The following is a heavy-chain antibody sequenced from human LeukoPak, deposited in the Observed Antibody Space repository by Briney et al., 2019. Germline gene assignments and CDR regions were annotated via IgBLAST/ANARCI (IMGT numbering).Heavy chain of an antibody. CDR1: GFTFSSYD. Sequence: PGGSLRLSCAASGFTFSSYDMHWVRQAPGKGLEWVSAIGTAGDTYYPGSVTGRFTISRENAKNSLYLQMNSLRAGDTAVYYCARARGGSNWFDPWGQGTLVTVSS. D-gene: IGHD5-12*01. CDR2: IGTAGDT. CDR3: ARARGGSNWFDP. J-gene: IGHJ5*02. V-gene: IGHV3-13*01.